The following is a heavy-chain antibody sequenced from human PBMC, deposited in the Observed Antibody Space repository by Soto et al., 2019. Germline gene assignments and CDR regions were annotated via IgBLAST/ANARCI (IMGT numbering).Heavy chain of an antibody. CDR1: GFTFRNYA. J-gene: IGHJ4*02. D-gene: IGHD3-16*01. V-gene: IGHV3-23*04. CDR2: VSATAGTT. Sequence: DVQLVDSGGGLVQPGGSLRLSCAASGFTFRNYAMSWVRQAPGKGLEWGSLVSATAGTTYYTDSVKSRFTISRDNSRNTVYLQMNSLRADDTAGYYCAKDRLAGGFDYWGQGTLVTVSS. CDR3: AKDRLAGGFDY.